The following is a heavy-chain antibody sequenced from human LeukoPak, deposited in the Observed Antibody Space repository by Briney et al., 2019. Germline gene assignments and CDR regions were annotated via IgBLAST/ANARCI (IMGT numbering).Heavy chain of an antibody. CDR3: ARDLDELDAPYFFDY. D-gene: IGHD3-10*01. J-gene: IGHJ4*02. V-gene: IGHV3-48*03. CDR2: ISSSGRTI. CDR1: GFTLSSFE. Sequence: GGSLRLSCAASGFTLSSFEMNWVRQAPGKGLEWVSYISSSGRTIYYADSVKGRFTISRDNSKNTLFLQMNSLGAEDTAVYYCARDLDELDAPYFFDYWGQGTPVTVSS.